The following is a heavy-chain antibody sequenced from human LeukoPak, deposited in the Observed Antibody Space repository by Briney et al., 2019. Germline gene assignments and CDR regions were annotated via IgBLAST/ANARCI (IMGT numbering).Heavy chain of an antibody. Sequence: GSVKVSCKASGYTFTSYGMSWVRQAPGQGLEWMGWISAYNGNTNYAQKLKGRFTMTTDRSTTTASRGMRGLRPDDTAAYYRARKVGYDSSGHLDYWGQGTLVTVSS. CDR1: GYTFTSYG. D-gene: IGHD3-22*01. V-gene: IGHV1-18*01. CDR2: ISAYNGNT. CDR3: ARKVGYDSSGHLDY. J-gene: IGHJ4*02.